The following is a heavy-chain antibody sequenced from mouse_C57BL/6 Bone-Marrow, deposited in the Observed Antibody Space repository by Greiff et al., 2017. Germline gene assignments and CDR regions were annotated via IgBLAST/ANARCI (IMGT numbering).Heavy chain of an antibody. J-gene: IGHJ2*01. Sequence: VQLQQPGAELVRPGTSVKLSCKASGYTFTSYWMHWVKQRPGQGLEWIGVIDPSDSYTNYNQKFKGKATLTVDTSSSTAYMQLSSLTSEDSAVYYCARSSTMYPFDYWGQGTTLTVSS. D-gene: IGHD2-1*01. CDR2: IDPSDSYT. V-gene: IGHV1-59*01. CDR1: GYTFTSYW. CDR3: ARSSTMYPFDY.